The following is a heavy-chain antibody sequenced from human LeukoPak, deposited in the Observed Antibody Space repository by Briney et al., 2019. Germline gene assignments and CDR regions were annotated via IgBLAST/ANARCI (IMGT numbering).Heavy chain of an antibody. CDR1: TGSITSSTYC. CDR3: ASQEAAGYFDY. V-gene: IGHV4-39*01. J-gene: IGHJ4*02. D-gene: IGHD6-13*01. Sequence: SETLSLTCTVSTGSITSSTYCWGWIRQPPGKGLGWIVSIYYGGSTYYNPSLKSRITISVYTSKNQFSLKLSSVTAADTAMYYCASQEAAGYFDYWGQGTLVIVSS. CDR2: IYYGGST.